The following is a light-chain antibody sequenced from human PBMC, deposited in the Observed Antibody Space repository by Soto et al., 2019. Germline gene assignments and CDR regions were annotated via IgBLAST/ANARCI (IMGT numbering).Light chain of an antibody. CDR3: SSYTSSSTRAEV. CDR1: SSDVGGYNY. J-gene: IGLJ1*01. CDR2: DVS. Sequence: QSVLTQPASVSGSPGQSITISCTGTSSDVGGYNYVSWYQQHPGKAPKLMIYDVSNRPSGVSNRFSGSKSGNTASLTISGLQAEDEADYYCSSYTSSSTRAEVFGTGTKVTVL. V-gene: IGLV2-14*01.